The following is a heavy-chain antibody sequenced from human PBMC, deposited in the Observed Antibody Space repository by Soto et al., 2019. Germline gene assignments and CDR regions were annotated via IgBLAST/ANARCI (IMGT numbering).Heavy chain of an antibody. Sequence: EVQLVESGGGFVQPGGSLRLSCAASGFTFSKYWMSWVRQAPGKGLEWVANIKLDGSEKYYVDSVKGRFTISRDNAKNSLYLEMNNLRAEDTAVYYCARDHRIEVVTNFDYCGQGTLVTVSA. CDR1: GFTFSKYW. CDR2: IKLDGSEK. D-gene: IGHD2-15*01. J-gene: IGHJ4*02. CDR3: ARDHRIEVVTNFDY. V-gene: IGHV3-7*03.